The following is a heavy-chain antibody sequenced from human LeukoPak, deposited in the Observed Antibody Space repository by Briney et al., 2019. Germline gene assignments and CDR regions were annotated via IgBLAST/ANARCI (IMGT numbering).Heavy chain of an antibody. V-gene: IGHV1-69*04. CDR2: IIPILGIA. CDR3: AHYYDSSGYMG. D-gene: IGHD3-22*01. J-gene: IGHJ4*02. Sequence: GASVKVSCKASGGTFISYAISWVRQAPGQGLEWMGRIIPILGIANYAQKFQGRVTITADKSTSTAYMELSSLRSEDTAVYYCAHYYDSSGYMGWGQGTLVTVSS. CDR1: GGTFISYA.